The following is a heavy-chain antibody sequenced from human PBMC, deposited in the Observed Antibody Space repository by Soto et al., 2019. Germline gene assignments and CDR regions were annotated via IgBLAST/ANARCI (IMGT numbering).Heavy chain of an antibody. CDR1: GYSFTSYW. V-gene: IGHV5-51*01. CDR3: ARQNLGYSGYDLYWFDP. Sequence: GESLKISCKGSGYSFTSYWIGWVRQMPGKGLEWMGIIYPGDSDTRYSPSFQGQVTISADKSISTAYLQWSSLKASDTAMYYCARQNLGYSGYDLYWFDPWGQGTLVTVSS. J-gene: IGHJ5*02. D-gene: IGHD5-12*01. CDR2: IYPGDSDT.